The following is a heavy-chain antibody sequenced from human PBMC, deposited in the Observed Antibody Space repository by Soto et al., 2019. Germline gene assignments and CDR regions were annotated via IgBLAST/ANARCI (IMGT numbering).Heavy chain of an antibody. D-gene: IGHD3-10*01. J-gene: IGHJ4*02. Sequence: WGSVRLSCAASGFTFSSYAMSWVRQAQGKGLEWVSAISGSGGSTYYAGSVKGRFTISRDNSKNTLYLQMNSLRAEDTAVYYCAKDWFGGPCEYWGQGTMVTVSA. V-gene: IGHV3-23*01. CDR3: AKDWFGGPCEY. CDR2: ISGSGGST. CDR1: GFTFSSYA.